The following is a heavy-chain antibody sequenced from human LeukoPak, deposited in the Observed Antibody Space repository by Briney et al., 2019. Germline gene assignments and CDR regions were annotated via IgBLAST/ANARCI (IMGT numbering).Heavy chain of an antibody. Sequence: GGSLRLSCAASGFTFSTYTMHWVRQAPGKGLEWVSAISGSGGSTNYADSVKGRFTISRDNSKNTLYLQMNSLRAEDTAVYYCAKGSKGTLLRTFDYWGQGTLVTVSS. J-gene: IGHJ4*02. V-gene: IGHV3-23*01. D-gene: IGHD1-1*01. CDR1: GFTFSTYT. CDR2: ISGSGGST. CDR3: AKGSKGTLLRTFDY.